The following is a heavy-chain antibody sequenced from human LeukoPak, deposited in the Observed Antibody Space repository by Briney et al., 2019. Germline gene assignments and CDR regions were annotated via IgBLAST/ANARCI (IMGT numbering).Heavy chain of an antibody. D-gene: IGHD6-13*01. Sequence: GGSLRLSCAVSGFTFSDYYMSWIRQAPGKGLEWASYIGSSGNTIYYADSVKGRFTISRDNAKNSLYLQMNSLRADDTAVYYCARSSLSSSWLFDYWGQGTLVTVSS. J-gene: IGHJ4*02. CDR3: ARSSLSSSWLFDY. CDR2: IGSSGNTI. V-gene: IGHV3-11*01. CDR1: GFTFSDYY.